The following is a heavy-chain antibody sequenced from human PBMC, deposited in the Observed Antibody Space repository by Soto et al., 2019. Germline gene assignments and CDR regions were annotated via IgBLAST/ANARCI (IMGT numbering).Heavy chain of an antibody. V-gene: IGHV4-31*03. CDR2: IYYSGST. Sequence: NPSETLSLTCTVSGGSISSGVYYWSWIRQHPGKGLEWIGYIYYSGSTYYNPSLKSRVTISVDTSKNQFSLKLSSVTAADTAVYYCARERDFWSGYTKTRGSWFDPWGQGTLVTVS. J-gene: IGHJ5*02. CDR3: ARERDFWSGYTKTRGSWFDP. CDR1: GGSISSGVYY. D-gene: IGHD3-3*01.